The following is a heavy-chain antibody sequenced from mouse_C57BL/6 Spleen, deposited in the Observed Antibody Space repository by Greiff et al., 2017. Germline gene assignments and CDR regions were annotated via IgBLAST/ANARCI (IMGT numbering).Heavy chain of an antibody. Sequence: EVQLQESGPELVKPGASVKIPCKASGYTFTDYNMDWVKQSHGKSLEWIGDINPNNGGTIYNQKFKGKATLTVDKSSSTAYMELRILTSEDTAVYYCARPIYYDYDAGGYAMDYWCQGTSVTVSS. J-gene: IGHJ4*01. V-gene: IGHV1-18*01. CDR2: INPNNGGT. CDR3: ARPIYYDYDAGGYAMDY. CDR1: GYTFTDYN. D-gene: IGHD2-4*01.